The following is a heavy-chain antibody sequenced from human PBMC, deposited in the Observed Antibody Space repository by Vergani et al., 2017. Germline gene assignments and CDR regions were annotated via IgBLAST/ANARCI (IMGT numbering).Heavy chain of an antibody. CDR2: IKQDGSEK. D-gene: IGHD1-26*01. CDR1: GFTFSSYW. Sequence: VQLVESGGGVVQPGRSLRLSCAASGFTFSSYWMSWVRQAPGKGLEWVANIKQDGSEKYYVDSVKGRFTISRDNSKNTLYLQMNSLRAEDTAVYYCARENDYSGSYWSSWYFDLWGRGTLVSVSS. CDR3: ARENDYSGSYWSSWYFDL. J-gene: IGHJ2*01. V-gene: IGHV3-7*01.